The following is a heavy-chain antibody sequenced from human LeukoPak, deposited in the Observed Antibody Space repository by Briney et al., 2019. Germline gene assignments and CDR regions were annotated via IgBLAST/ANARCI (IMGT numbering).Heavy chain of an antibody. J-gene: IGHJ4*02. CDR2: IYYSGST. CDR3: ASSIAAAGTIDY. CDR1: GGSISSYY. Sequence: SETLSLTCTVSGGSISSYYWSWIRQPPGKGLEWIGYIYYSGSTNYNPSLKSRVTISVDTSKNQFSLKLSSVTAADTAVYYCASSIAAAGTIDYWGQGTPVTVSS. D-gene: IGHD6-13*01. V-gene: IGHV4-59*08.